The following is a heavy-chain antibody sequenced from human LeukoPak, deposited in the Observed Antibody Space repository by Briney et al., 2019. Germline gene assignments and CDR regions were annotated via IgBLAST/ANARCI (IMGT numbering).Heavy chain of an antibody. D-gene: IGHD4-17*01. CDR2: INTDGSIT. CDR1: GFTFSDYW. J-gene: IGHJ4*02. CDR3: ARDQYGDYALDY. V-gene: IGHV3-74*01. Sequence: GGSLRLSCAASGFTFSDYWIHWVRQAPGKGLVWVSRINTDGSITNYADSVKGRFSISRDNAKNTLYLQMSSLRAEDTAVYYCARDQYGDYALDYWGQGTLVTVSS.